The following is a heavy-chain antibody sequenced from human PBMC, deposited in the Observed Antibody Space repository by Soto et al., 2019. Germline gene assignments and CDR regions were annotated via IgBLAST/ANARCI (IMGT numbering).Heavy chain of an antibody. CDR3: AGRRGGFGGGWTTPYFDY. D-gene: IGHD6-19*01. CDR1: GFSLNTGGVG. Sequence: QITLKESGPTVVKPTQTLTLTCSLSGFSLNTGGVGVGWIRQPPGKALEWLAVIYWDDDKSWNPSLRDRLTITRDASDDQVVLTVTNMGPVDTGTYYCAGRRGGFGGGWTTPYFDYWGQGTLVTVSS. V-gene: IGHV2-5*02. J-gene: IGHJ4*02. CDR2: IYWDDDK.